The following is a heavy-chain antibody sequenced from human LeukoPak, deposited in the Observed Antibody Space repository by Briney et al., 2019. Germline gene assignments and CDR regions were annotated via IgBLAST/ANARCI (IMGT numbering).Heavy chain of an antibody. CDR1: GFTFNNYV. CDR3: ARWGGSPNDY. Sequence: GGSLRLSCVTSGFTFNNYVMAWVRQAPGKGLEWVSTISAVFTNTYSADSVKGRFTISRDNSKNTLYPQMNSLRAEDTAVYYCARWGGSPNDYWGQGTLVTVSS. V-gene: IGHV3-23*01. CDR2: ISAVFTNT. D-gene: IGHD1-26*01. J-gene: IGHJ4*02.